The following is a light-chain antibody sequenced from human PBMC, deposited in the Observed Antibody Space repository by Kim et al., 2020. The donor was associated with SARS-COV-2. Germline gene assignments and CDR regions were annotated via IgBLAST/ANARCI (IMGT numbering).Light chain of an antibody. CDR3: QTWDTGIHV. J-gene: IGLJ3*02. V-gene: IGLV4-69*01. Sequence: QPVLTQSPSASASLGASVKLTCTLSSGHSRYAIAWHQQQPEKGPRYLMKLNSDGSHSKGDGIPDRFSGSSSGAERYLTISSLQSEDEADYYCQTWDTGIHVFGGGTQLTVL. CDR1: SGHSRYA. CDR2: LNSDGSH.